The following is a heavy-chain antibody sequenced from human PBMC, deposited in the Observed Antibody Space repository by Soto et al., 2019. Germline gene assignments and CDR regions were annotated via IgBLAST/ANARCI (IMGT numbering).Heavy chain of an antibody. J-gene: IGHJ3*02. V-gene: IGHV4-34*01. Sequence: PSETLSLTCAVYGGSFSGYYWSWIRQPPGKGLEWIGEINHSGSTNYNPSLKSRVTISVDTSKNQFSLKLSSVTAADTAVYYCASGDSSSWYKRDDAFDIWGQGTMVPVSS. CDR2: INHSGST. CDR1: GGSFSGYY. D-gene: IGHD6-13*01. CDR3: ASGDSSSWYKRDDAFDI.